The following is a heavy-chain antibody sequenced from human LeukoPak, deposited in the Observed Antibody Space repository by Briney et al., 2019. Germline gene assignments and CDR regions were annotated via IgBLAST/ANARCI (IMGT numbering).Heavy chain of an antibody. J-gene: IGHJ4*02. Sequence: SETLSLTCAVYGGSFSGYYWSWIRQPPGKGLEWIGEINHSGSTNYNPSLKSRVTISVDTSKNQFSLKLSSVTAADTAVYYCARGRPHGNDYWGQGTLVTVSS. V-gene: IGHV4-34*01. CDR2: INHSGST. CDR1: GGSFSGYY. D-gene: IGHD4-23*01. CDR3: ARGRPHGNDY.